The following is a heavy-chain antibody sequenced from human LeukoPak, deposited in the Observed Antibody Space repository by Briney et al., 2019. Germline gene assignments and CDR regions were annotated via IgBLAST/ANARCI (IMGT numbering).Heavy chain of an antibody. D-gene: IGHD3-22*01. J-gene: IGHJ4*02. Sequence: GGSLRLSCVASGFTFSSYEMNWVRQAPGKGLEWVSYISSSSSTIYYADSVKGRFTISRDNAKNSLYLQMNSLRAEDTAVYYCARDYCDSSGCYAFDYWGQGTLVTVSS. CDR1: GFTFSSYE. CDR2: ISSSSSTI. CDR3: ARDYCDSSGCYAFDY. V-gene: IGHV3-48*01.